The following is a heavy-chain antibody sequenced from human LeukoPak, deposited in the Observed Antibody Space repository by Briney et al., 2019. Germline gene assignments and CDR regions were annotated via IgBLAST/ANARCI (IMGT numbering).Heavy chain of an antibody. Sequence: PGRTLRPSRAPSGVTPTIYAMSSVPEAPGKRRECGSAITGSGGSTYYADSVKGRFTISRDNSKNTLYLQMNSLRAEDTAVYYCALDSSSWSRAYYYYGMDVWGQGPTVTVSS. CDR3: ALDSSSWSRAYYYYGMDV. D-gene: IGHD6-13*01. CDR2: ITGSGGST. J-gene: IGHJ6*02. CDR1: GVTPTIYA. V-gene: IGHV3-23*01.